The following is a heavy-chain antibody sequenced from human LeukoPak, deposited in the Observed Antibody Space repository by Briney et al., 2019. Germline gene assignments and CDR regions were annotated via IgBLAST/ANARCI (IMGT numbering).Heavy chain of an antibody. CDR1: GFTFSSYE. CDR3: ARPARGVIPYY. D-gene: IGHD3-10*01. J-gene: IGHJ4*02. CDR2: ISSSGSTI. V-gene: IGHV3-48*03. Sequence: GGSLRLSCAASGFTFSSYEMNWVRPAPGKGLGWVSYISSSGSTIYYADSVRGRFTISRDEAKNSLYRQMNSLRAEDTAVYYCARPARGVIPYYWGQGTLVTVSS.